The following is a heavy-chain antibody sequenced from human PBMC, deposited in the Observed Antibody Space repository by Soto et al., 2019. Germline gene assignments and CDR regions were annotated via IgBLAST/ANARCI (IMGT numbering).Heavy chain of an antibody. J-gene: IGHJ5*02. CDR3: ARKSSSSSWFDP. CDR2: ISTYNGNT. D-gene: IGHD6-6*01. V-gene: IGHV1-18*01. Sequence: ASVKVSCKASGYTFFSYGISWVRQASGQGLEWMGWISTYNGNTNYAQKLQGRVTMTTDTSTRTAYMELRSLRSDDTAVYYCARKSSSSSWFDPWGQGTLVTVSS. CDR1: GYTFFSYG.